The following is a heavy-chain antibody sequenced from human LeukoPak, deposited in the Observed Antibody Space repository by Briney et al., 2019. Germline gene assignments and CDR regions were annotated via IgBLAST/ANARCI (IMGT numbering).Heavy chain of an antibody. J-gene: IGHJ4*02. CDR1: GFTFSSYW. CDR2: IKQDGSQK. D-gene: IGHD2-8*02. V-gene: IGHV3-7*02. Sequence: PGGSLRLSCAASGFTFSSYWMTWVRQAPGKGLEWVANIKQDGSQKYYVDSVKGRFTISRDNAKNSLYLQMNSLRAEDTAIYYFASGVTGARWGQGTLVTVSS. CDR3: ASGVTGAR.